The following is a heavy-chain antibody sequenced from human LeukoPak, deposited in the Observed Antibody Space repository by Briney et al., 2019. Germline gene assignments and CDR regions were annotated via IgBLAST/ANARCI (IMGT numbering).Heavy chain of an antibody. D-gene: IGHD2-2*01. V-gene: IGHV3-30*04. CDR3: AKDQIVVVPASTFDY. Sequence: HPGGSLRLSCAASGFTFSSYAMHWVRQAPGKGLEWVAVISYDGSNKYYADSVKGRFTISRDNSKNTLYLQMNSLRAEDTAVYYCAKDQIVVVPASTFDYWGQGTLVTVSS. CDR1: GFTFSSYA. CDR2: ISYDGSNK. J-gene: IGHJ4*02.